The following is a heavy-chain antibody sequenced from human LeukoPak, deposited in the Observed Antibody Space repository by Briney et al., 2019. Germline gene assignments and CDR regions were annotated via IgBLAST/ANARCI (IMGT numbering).Heavy chain of an antibody. V-gene: IGHV3-7*03. J-gene: IGHJ3*02. Sequence: PGGSLRLSCAASGFTFSSYWMSWVRQAPGKGLEWVANIKQDGSEKYYVDSVKGRFTISRDNAKNSLYLQMNSLRAEDTALYYCARVRVGATYDAFDIWGQGTMVTVSS. CDR2: IKQDGSEK. CDR3: ARVRVGATYDAFDI. D-gene: IGHD1-26*01. CDR1: GFTFSSYW.